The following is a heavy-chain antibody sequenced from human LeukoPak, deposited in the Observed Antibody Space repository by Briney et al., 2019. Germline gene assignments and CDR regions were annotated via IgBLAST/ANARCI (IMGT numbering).Heavy chain of an antibody. Sequence: GGSLRLSCAASGFTVSTNYMSWVRQAPGKGLKWVSAISGSGGSTYYADSVKGRFTISRDNSKNTLYLQMNSLGAEDTAVYYCAKYHYGYSSSWWSAFDYWGQGTLVTVSS. D-gene: IGHD6-13*01. CDR1: GFTVSTNY. CDR2: ISGSGGST. V-gene: IGHV3-23*01. J-gene: IGHJ4*02. CDR3: AKYHYGYSSSWWSAFDY.